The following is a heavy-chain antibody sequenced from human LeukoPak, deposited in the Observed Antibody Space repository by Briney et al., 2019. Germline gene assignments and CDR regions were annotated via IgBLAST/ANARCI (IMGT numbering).Heavy chain of an antibody. Sequence: GGSLRLSCAASGFTLSSYSMNWVRQAPGKGLEWVSSISSSSSYIYDADSVKGRFTISRDNAKNSLFLQTNSLRAEDTAVYYCARGGRNFDYWGQGTLVTVSS. CDR3: ARGGRNFDY. V-gene: IGHV3-21*01. D-gene: IGHD6-6*01. J-gene: IGHJ4*02. CDR1: GFTLSSYS. CDR2: ISSSSSYI.